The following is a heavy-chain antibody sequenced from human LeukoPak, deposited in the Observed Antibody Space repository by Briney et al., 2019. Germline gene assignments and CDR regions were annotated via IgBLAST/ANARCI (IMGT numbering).Heavy chain of an antibody. D-gene: IGHD2-15*01. CDR3: ARQGVADNWFDP. J-gene: IGHJ5*02. CDR2: IYYSGST. V-gene: IGHV4-39*07. Sequence: SETLSLTCTASGGSISSSSYYWGWIRQPPGKGLEWIGSIYYSGSTYYNPSLKSRVTISVDTSKNQFSLKLSSVTAADTAVYYCARQGVADNWFDPWGQGTLVTVSS. CDR1: GGSISSSSYY.